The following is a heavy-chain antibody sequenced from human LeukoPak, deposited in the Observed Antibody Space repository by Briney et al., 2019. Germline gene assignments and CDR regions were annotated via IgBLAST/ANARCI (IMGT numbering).Heavy chain of an antibody. CDR2: IYSGGSP. D-gene: IGHD3-22*01. Sequence: GGSLRLSCAASGFTFSTNYKSWVRQAPGKGLEWVSVIYSGGSPYYADSVKGRFTISRDNSKNTLYLQMNSLRAEDTAVYYCARDLNYYDSSGYGHWGQGTLVTVSS. J-gene: IGHJ4*02. V-gene: IGHV3-53*01. CDR1: GFTFSTNY. CDR3: ARDLNYYDSSGYGH.